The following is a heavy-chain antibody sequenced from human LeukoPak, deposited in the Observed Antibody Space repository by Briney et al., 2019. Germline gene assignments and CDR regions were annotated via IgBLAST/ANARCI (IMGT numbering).Heavy chain of an antibody. CDR3: GRIVVSRTNWFDP. V-gene: IGHV4-59*04. CDR1: GDSMSTSY. D-gene: IGHD2-15*01. Sequence: PSETLSLTCTVSGDSMSTSYWSWIRQPLGKGLEWIGSIYSSGGTYYNPPLMSRLTMSVDTSRNHFSLKLTSLTAADTAVYYCGRIVVSRTNWFDPWGQGILVTVSS. CDR2: IYSSGGT. J-gene: IGHJ5*02.